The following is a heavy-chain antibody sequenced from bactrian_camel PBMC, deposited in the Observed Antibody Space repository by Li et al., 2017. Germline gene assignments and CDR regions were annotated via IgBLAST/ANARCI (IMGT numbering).Heavy chain of an antibody. J-gene: IGHJ4*01. CDR1: GITTSRSC. CDR2: IDSYGGT. CDR3: AAEWSRYITDSPLHPSAYAY. Sequence: HVQLVESGGGSVQAGGSLRLSCAALGITTSRSCLAWFRQAPGKEREGVAFIDSYGGTNYADSVKGRFTISLDEGKITASLQMNNLKPEDTGIYYCAAEWSRYITDSPLHPSAYAYWGQGTQVTVS. V-gene: IGHV3S53*01. D-gene: IGHD1*01.